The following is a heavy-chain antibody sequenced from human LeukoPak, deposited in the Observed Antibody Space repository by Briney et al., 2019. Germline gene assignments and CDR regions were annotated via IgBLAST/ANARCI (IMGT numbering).Heavy chain of an antibody. V-gene: IGHV4-59*11. Sequence: PSETLSLTCTVSGGSLSSHFWSWIRQPPGKGLEWIGNIYNSGTTNYNPSLGSRVTISVDTSKNQLSLQLTSVTAADTAVYYCTKATQWLAFDYWGRGTLVTVSS. J-gene: IGHJ4*02. CDR2: IYNSGTT. D-gene: IGHD6-19*01. CDR3: TKATQWLAFDY. CDR1: GGSLSSHF.